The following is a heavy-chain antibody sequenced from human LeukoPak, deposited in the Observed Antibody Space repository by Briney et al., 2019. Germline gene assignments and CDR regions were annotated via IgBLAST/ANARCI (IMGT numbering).Heavy chain of an antibody. Sequence: PGGSLTLSCAASGFTFSSYAMSWVRQAPGKGLEWVSAISGSGGSTYYADSVKGRFTISRDNSKNTLYLQMNSLRAEDTAVYYCAKDLRGRSSSWPFDPWGQGTLVTVSS. CDR2: ISGSGGST. CDR3: AKDLRGRSSSWPFDP. D-gene: IGHD6-13*01. J-gene: IGHJ5*02. V-gene: IGHV3-23*01. CDR1: GFTFSSYA.